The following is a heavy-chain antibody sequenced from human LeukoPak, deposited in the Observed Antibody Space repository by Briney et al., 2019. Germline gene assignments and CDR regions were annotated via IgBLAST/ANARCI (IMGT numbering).Heavy chain of an antibody. V-gene: IGHV4-38-2*02. CDR1: GGSISSYY. Sequence: SETLSLTCTVSGGSISSYYWGWIRQPPGKGLEWIGSMYHSGSTYYNPSLTSRVTISVDTSKNQFSLKLSSVTAADTAIYYCARVISGAAAGFDYWGQGTLVTVSS. CDR2: MYHSGST. J-gene: IGHJ4*02. CDR3: ARVISGAAAGFDY. D-gene: IGHD6-13*01.